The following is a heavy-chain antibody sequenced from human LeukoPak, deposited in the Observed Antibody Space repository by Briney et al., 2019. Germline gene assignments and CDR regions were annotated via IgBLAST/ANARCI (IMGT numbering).Heavy chain of an antibody. CDR3: ARRYCSSTSCLFQFDP. J-gene: IGHJ5*02. V-gene: IGHV5-51*01. CDR1: GYSFTNHW. CDR2: IYPDDSDT. D-gene: IGHD2-2*01. Sequence: GESLKISCKGSGYSFTNHWIGWVRQMPGKGLELMGIIYPDDSDTRYSPSFQGQVTISADKSINTAYLQWSSLKASDTAIYYCARRYCSSTSCLFQFDPWGLGTLVTVSS.